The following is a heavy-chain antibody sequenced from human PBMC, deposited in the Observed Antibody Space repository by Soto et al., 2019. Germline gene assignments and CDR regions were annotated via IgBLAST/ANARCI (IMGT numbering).Heavy chain of an antibody. CDR2: IYYSGST. CDR1: GGSISSYY. Sequence: SETLSLTCTVSGGSISSYYWSWIRQPPGKGLEWIGCIYYSGSTNYNPSLKSRVTISVDTSKNQFSLKLSSVTAADTAVYYCARAVAARPRLGYYYYGMDVGGQGTTVTVSS. J-gene: IGHJ6*02. D-gene: IGHD6-6*01. CDR3: ARAVAARPRLGYYYYGMDV. V-gene: IGHV4-59*01.